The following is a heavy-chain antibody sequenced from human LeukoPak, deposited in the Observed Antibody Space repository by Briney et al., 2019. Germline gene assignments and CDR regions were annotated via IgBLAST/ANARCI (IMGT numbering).Heavy chain of an antibody. D-gene: IGHD3-9*01. CDR2: IYTAGST. Sequence: PSETLSLTCTVSGGSISSYYWTWIRQPAGKGLEWIGRIYTAGSTNYNPSLNSRVTMSVDTSKNQFSLKLSSVTAADTAVYYCARDGGLTYYDILTGYYNFDYWGQGTLVTVSS. J-gene: IGHJ4*02. CDR1: GGSISSYY. V-gene: IGHV4-4*07. CDR3: ARDGGLTYYDILTGYYNFDY.